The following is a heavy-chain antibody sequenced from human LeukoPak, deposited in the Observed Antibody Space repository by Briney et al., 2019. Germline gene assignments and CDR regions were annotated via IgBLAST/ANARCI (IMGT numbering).Heavy chain of an antibody. Sequence: GGSLRLSCVGSGFTFSSHWMHWVRQAPGKGLVWVSVTAPDGTTTTYADSVKGRFTVSRENAKNALYLQMNSLTVEDTAVYYCAVFDNGRFAPWGQGTLVTVSS. CDR2: TAPDGTTT. V-gene: IGHV3-74*01. CDR3: AVFDNGRFAP. J-gene: IGHJ5*02. D-gene: IGHD1-14*01. CDR1: GFTFSSHW.